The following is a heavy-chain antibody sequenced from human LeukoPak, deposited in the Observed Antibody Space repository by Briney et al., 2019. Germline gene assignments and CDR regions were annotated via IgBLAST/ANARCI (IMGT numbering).Heavy chain of an antibody. J-gene: IGHJ4*02. D-gene: IGHD6-13*01. CDR1: GGTFSSYA. CDR2: IIPIFGTA. Sequence: ASVKVSCKASGGTFSSYAISWVRQAPGQGLEWMGGIIPIFGTANYAQKFQGRVTITADESTSTAYMELSSLRSEDTAVYYGARESTAGSSWLYYWGQGTLVTVSS. CDR3: ARESTAGSSWLYY. V-gene: IGHV1-69*13.